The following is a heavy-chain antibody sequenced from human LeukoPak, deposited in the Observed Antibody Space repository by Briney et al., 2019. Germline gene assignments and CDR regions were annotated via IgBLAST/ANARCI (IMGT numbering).Heavy chain of an antibody. D-gene: IGHD1-26*01. J-gene: IGHJ4*02. V-gene: IGHV3-23*01. CDR1: GFTFNNYA. Sequence: GGSLRLPCAASGFTFNNYAMAWVRQAPEKGLEWVSSITDSGISTYYADSVKGRFTISRDNSKNTLYLQMNSLRAEDTAVYYCAKGLRGRYDYWGQGTLVTVSS. CDR3: AKGLRGRYDY. CDR2: ITDSGIST.